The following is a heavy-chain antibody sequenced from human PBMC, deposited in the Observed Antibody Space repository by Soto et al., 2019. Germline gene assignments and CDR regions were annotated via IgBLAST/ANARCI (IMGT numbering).Heavy chain of an antibody. V-gene: IGHV1-58*01. Sequence: SVKVSCKASGFTFTSSAVQWVRQARGQRLEWTGWIVVGSGNTNYAQKFQERVTITRDMSTSTAYMELSSLRSEDTAVYYCAAGGYNWNYVLVDYYYGMDVWGQGTTVTVSS. CDR1: GFTFTSSA. CDR2: IVVGSGNT. J-gene: IGHJ6*02. CDR3: AAGGYNWNYVLVDYYYGMDV. D-gene: IGHD1-7*01.